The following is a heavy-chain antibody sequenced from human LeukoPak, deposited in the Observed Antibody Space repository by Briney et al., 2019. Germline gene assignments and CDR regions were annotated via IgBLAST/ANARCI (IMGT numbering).Heavy chain of an antibody. V-gene: IGHV3-7*01. J-gene: IGHJ4*02. CDR2: IKEDGSDE. D-gene: IGHD3/OR15-3a*01. CDR3: ANDDFSGYHY. Sequence: GGSPRLSCAAPGFTFSRYWMSWVRQAPGKGLEWVANIKEDGSDENFVDSVKGRFTISRDNAKNSVYLQMNSLRVEDSAVYYCANDDFSGYHYWGQGTLVTVSS. CDR1: GFTFSRYW.